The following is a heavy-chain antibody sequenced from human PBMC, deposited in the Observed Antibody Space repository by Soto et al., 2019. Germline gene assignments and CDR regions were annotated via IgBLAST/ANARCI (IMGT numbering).Heavy chain of an antibody. J-gene: IGHJ5*02. CDR2: IYYSGST. D-gene: IGHD4-17*01. CDR1: GGSISSGVYY. CDR3: ARDVTPSVTNGNGFDP. V-gene: IGHV4-31*03. Sequence: SETLSLTCTVSGGSISSGVYYWSWIRQHPGKSLEWIGYIYYSGSTYYNPSLKSRVTISVDTSKNQFSLKLSSVTAADTAVYYCARDVTPSVTNGNGFDPWGQGTLVTSPQ.